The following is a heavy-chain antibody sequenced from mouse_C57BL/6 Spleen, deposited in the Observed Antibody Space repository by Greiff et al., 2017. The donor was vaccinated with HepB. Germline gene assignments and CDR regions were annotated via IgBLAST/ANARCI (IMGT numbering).Heavy chain of an antibody. V-gene: IGHV1-18*01. CDR2: INPNNGGT. Sequence: VQLQQSGPELVKPGASVKIPCKASGYTFTDYNMDWVKQSHGKSLEWIGDINPNNGGTNYNQKFKGKATLTVDKSSSKAYMKLRSLTSEDTAVYYCARSGYDYDGYWYFDVWGTGTTVTVSS. J-gene: IGHJ1*03. CDR1: GYTFTDYN. CDR3: ARSGYDYDGYWYFDV. D-gene: IGHD2-4*01.